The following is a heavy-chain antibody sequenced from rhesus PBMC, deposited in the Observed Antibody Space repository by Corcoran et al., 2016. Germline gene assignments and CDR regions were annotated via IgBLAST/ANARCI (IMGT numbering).Heavy chain of an antibody. CDR1: GGSMSSSNW. CDR3: ARQWGIVVIIGYFDL. D-gene: IGHD3-28*01. V-gene: IGHV4-93*02. Sequence: QVQLQESGPAVVKPSETLSLTCAVSGGSMSSSNWWSWIRQSPGKGLEWIGGSYGSDGSTEYNPSLKSRVTISIATSKNQFSLELSSVTAADTAVYYCARQWGIVVIIGYFDLWGPGTPITISS. CDR2: SYGSDGST. J-gene: IGHJ2*01.